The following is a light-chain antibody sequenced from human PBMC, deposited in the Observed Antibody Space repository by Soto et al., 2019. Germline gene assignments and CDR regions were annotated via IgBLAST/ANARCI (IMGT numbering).Light chain of an antibody. J-gene: IGLJ1*01. V-gene: IGLV2-11*01. CDR1: SNDVGGYNY. CDR2: DVS. CDR3: CSYAGSYTYV. Sequence: QSALTQPRSVSGSPGQSVTIYCTGTSNDVGGYNYVSWYQQHPGKAPKLMIYDVSQRPSGVPDRFSGSKSGNTASLTISGLQAEDETDYYCCSYAGSYTYVFGTGTKLTVL.